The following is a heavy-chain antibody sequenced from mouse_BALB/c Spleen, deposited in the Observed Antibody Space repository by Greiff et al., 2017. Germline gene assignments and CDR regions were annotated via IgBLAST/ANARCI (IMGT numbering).Heavy chain of an antibody. V-gene: IGHV5-6-5*01. Sequence: EVKLMESGGGLVKPGGSLKLSCAASGFTFSSYAMSWVRQTPEKRLEWVASISSGGSTYYPDSVKGRFTISRDNARNILYLQMSSLRSEDTAMYYCARGSGLRGYFDYWGQGTTLTVSS. CDR1: GFTFSSYA. CDR3: ARGSGLRGYFDY. J-gene: IGHJ2*01. CDR2: ISSGGST. D-gene: IGHD3-1*01.